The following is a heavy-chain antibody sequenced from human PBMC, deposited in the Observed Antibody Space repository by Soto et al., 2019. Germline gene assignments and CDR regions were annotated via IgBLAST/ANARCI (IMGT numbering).Heavy chain of an antibody. CDR3: ARDQTIFGVVMDV. CDR1: GGTFSSYA. D-gene: IGHD3-3*01. J-gene: IGHJ6*02. V-gene: IGHV1-69*13. Sequence: SVKVSCKASGGTFSSYAISWVRQAPGQGLEWMGGIIPIFGTANYAQKLQGRVTITADESTSTAYMELSSLRSEDTAVYYCARDQTIFGVVMDVWGQGTTVTVSS. CDR2: IIPIFGTA.